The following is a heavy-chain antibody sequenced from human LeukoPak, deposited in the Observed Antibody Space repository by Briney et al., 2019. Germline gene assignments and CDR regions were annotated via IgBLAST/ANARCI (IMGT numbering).Heavy chain of an antibody. J-gene: IGHJ4*02. Sequence: GGSLRLSCAAAGFTFSSYAMSWVRQAPGKGLEWVSTISNSGGSTYYADSVKGRFTISRDNSNNTQYLQMNSLRAEDTAVYYCAKAQTQGPNGPSDYWGQGTLVTVSS. CDR3: AKAQTQGPNGPSDY. V-gene: IGHV3-23*01. CDR2: ISNSGGST. CDR1: GFTFSSYA. D-gene: IGHD2-8*01.